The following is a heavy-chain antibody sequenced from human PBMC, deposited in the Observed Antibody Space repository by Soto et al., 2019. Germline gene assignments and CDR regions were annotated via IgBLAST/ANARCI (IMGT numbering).Heavy chain of an antibody. V-gene: IGHV1-2*04. CDR1: GYTFTGYY. CDR2: INPNSGGT. J-gene: IGHJ3*02. Sequence: GASVKVSCKASGYTFTGYYMHWVRQAPGQGLEWMGWINPNSGGTNYAQKFQGWVTMTRDTSISTAYMELSRLRSDDTAVYYCARGAEYCISTSCRDAFDIWGQGTMVTVSS. CDR3: ARGAEYCISTSCRDAFDI. D-gene: IGHD2-2*01.